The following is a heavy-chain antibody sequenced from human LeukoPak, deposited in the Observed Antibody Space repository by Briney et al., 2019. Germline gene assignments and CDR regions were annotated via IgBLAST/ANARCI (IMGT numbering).Heavy chain of an antibody. CDR3: ARDETYDYESNGYLDF. V-gene: IGHV3-21*01. Sequence: GGSLRLSCVASGLTFNNYNMNWVRQAPGKGLEWVSLISSDGSYIYYADSVRGRFTISRDNAKNSLYLQMNSLRAEDTAIYYCARDETYDYESNGYLDFWGQGTVVTVSS. J-gene: IGHJ4*02. D-gene: IGHD3-22*01. CDR1: GLTFNNYN. CDR2: ISSDGSYI.